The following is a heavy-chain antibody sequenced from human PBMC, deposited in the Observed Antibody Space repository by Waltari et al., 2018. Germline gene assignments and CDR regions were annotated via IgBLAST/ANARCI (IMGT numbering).Heavy chain of an antibody. CDR2: ISGNNGDT. CDR1: GYTFSNFG. V-gene: IGHV1-18*01. J-gene: IGHJ1*01. CDR3: AKAPYQLPYVDS. Sequence: QVQLVQSGPEVKKPGASVKVSCKASGYTFSNFGISWVRQAPGQGPEWMGWISGNNGDTSHAQKFQGRVTMTTDTPTNTAYMELRRLRTDDTATYFCAKAPYQLPYVDSWGQGTLVTVSS. D-gene: IGHD2-2*01.